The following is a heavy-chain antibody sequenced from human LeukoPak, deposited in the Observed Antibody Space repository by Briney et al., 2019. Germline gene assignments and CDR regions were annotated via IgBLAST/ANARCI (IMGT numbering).Heavy chain of an antibody. Sequence: PSETLSLTCTVSGGSISSYYWSWIRQPPGKGLEWIGYIYYSGSTNYNPSLKSRVTISVDTSKNQLSLKLSSVTAADTAVYYCAGSLMGPGGYFDYWGQGTLVTVSS. CDR3: AGSLMGPGGYFDY. J-gene: IGHJ4*02. D-gene: IGHD1-1*01. V-gene: IGHV4-59*08. CDR1: GGSISSYY. CDR2: IYYSGST.